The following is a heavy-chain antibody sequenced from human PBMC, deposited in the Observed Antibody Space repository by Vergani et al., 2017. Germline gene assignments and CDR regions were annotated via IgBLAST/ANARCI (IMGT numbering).Heavy chain of an antibody. D-gene: IGHD1-26*01. CDR3: ARDPXDHSRVGATTGTDY. CDR1: GYSISSGYY. J-gene: IGHJ4*02. V-gene: IGHV4-38-2*02. CDR2: IYHSGST. Sequence: QVQLQESGPGLVKPSETLTLTCTVSGYSISSGYYWGWIRQPPGKGLEWIGSIYHSGSTYYNPSLKSRVTISVDTSKNQFSLKLSSVTAADTAVYYCARDPXDHSRVGATTGTDYWGQGTLVTVSS.